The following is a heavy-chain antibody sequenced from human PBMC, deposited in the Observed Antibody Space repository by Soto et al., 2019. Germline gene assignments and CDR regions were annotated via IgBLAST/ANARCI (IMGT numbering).Heavy chain of an antibody. D-gene: IGHD6-19*01. CDR1: GGSFSGYY. Sequence: LSLTCGVYGGSFSGYYWIWIRQPPGKGLEWIGEINHSGVFNYNTSLKSRVTLSVDTSKKKFSLKLSSVTAADTAVYYCARGRVAVALRGYYYGMDVWGQGTTVTVSS. J-gene: IGHJ6*02. CDR3: ARGRVAVALRGYYYGMDV. V-gene: IGHV4-34*01. CDR2: INHSGVF.